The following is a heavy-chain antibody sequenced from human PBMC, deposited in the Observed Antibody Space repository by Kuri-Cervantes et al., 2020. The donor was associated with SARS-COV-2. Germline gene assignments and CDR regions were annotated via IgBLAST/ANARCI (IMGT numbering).Heavy chain of an antibody. CDR3: ARGREANQLPPGY. V-gene: IGHV3-48*01. CDR1: GFTFSSYS. CDR2: ISSSSSTI. Sequence: GESLKISCAASGFTFSSYSMNWVRQAPGKGLEWVSYISSSSSTIYYADSVKGRFTISRDNAKNSLYLQMNSLRAEDTAVYYCARGREANQLPPGYWGQGTLVTVSS. D-gene: IGHD2-2*01. J-gene: IGHJ4*02.